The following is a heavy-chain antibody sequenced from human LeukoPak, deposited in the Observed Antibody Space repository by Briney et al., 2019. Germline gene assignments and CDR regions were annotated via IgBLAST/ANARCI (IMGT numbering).Heavy chain of an antibody. D-gene: IGHD3-3*01. CDR3: ARTLSGDDFWSGYYREFDY. Sequence: GGSLRLSCAASGFTFSSYSTNWVRQAPGKGLEWVSYISSSSSTIYYADSVKGRFTISRDNAKNSLYLQMNSLRAEDTAVYYCARTLSGDDFWSGYYREFDYWGQGTLVTVSS. V-gene: IGHV3-48*01. J-gene: IGHJ4*02. CDR1: GFTFSSYS. CDR2: ISSSSSTI.